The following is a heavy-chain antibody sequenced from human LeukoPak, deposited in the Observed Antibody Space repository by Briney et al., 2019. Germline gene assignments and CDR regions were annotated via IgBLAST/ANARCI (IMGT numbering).Heavy chain of an antibody. Sequence: SETLSLTCSVSGGSISSSTYYWGWIRQPPGKGLEWIGSIYYSGSTYYNPSLKSRVTISVNTTKKQYSLKQRSVTAADTAVYYCARQYYDILTGYSPFDPWGQGTLVTVSS. CDR3: ARQYYDILTGYSPFDP. D-gene: IGHD3-9*01. V-gene: IGHV4-39*01. J-gene: IGHJ5*02. CDR1: GGSISSSTYY. CDR2: IYYSGST.